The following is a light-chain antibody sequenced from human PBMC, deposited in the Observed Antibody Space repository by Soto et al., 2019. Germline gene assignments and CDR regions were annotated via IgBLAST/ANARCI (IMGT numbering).Light chain of an antibody. Sequence: EIVLTQSPGTLSLSPGERATLPCRASESLSSAYLAWYQQKPGQAPRLLLYGASTRATGIPDRFSGSGSGTEFTLTISRLEPEDLGVYYCQQYGSSPPKTFGQGTKVEIK. CDR1: ESLSSAY. J-gene: IGKJ1*01. CDR2: GAS. V-gene: IGKV3-20*01. CDR3: QQYGSSPPKT.